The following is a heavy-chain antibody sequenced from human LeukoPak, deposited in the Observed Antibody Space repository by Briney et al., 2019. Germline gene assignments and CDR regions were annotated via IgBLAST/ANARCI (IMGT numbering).Heavy chain of an antibody. V-gene: IGHV4-59*01. CDR3: ARDRYYYDSSGYYASRYYYYYMDV. Sequence: PSETLSLTCTVSGGSISSYYWSWIRQPPGKGLEWIGYIYYSGSTNYNPSLKSRVTISVDTSKSQFSLKLSSVTAADTAVYYCARDRYYYDSSGYYASRYYYYYMDVWGKGTTVTVSS. CDR1: GGSISSYY. J-gene: IGHJ6*03. D-gene: IGHD3-22*01. CDR2: IYYSGST.